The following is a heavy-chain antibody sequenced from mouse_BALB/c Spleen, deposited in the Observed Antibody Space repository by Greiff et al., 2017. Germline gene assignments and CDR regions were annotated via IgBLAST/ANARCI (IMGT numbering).Heavy chain of an antibody. CDR2: IDPENGDT. V-gene: IGHV14-4*02. Sequence: VQLQQSGAELVRSGASVKLSCTASGFTFTDYYMHWVKQRPEQGLEWIGWIDPENGDTEYAPKFQGKATMTADTSSNTAYLQLSSLTSEDTAVYYCTAVYSEAMDYWGQGTSVTVSS. D-gene: IGHD2-1*01. CDR3: TAVYSEAMDY. CDR1: GFTFTDYY. J-gene: IGHJ4*01.